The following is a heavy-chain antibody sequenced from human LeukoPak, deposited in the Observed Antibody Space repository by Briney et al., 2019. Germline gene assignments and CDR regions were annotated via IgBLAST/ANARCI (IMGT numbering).Heavy chain of an antibody. CDR1: GFTFSSYS. V-gene: IGHV3-48*04. CDR3: ARAPYCSSTSCYRDYYYYMDV. CDR2: ISSSSSTI. D-gene: IGHD2-2*02. J-gene: IGHJ6*03. Sequence: GGSLRLSCAASGFTFSSYSMNWVRQAPGKGLEWVSYISSSSSTIYYADSVKGRFTISRDNAKNSLYLQMNSLRAEDTAVYYCARAPYCSSTSCYRDYYYYMDVWGKGTTVTVSS.